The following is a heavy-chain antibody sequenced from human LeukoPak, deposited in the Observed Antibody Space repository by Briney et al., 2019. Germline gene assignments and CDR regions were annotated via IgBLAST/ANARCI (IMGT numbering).Heavy chain of an antibody. CDR1: GYAFTSYD. J-gene: IGHJ4*02. Sequence: ASVKVSCKASGYAFTSYDINWVRQATGQGVEWMGWMNPNSGNTGYAQKFQGRVTMTRNTSISTAYMELSRLRYEGTAVYYCARWRGGSYHDYWGQGTLVTVSS. V-gene: IGHV1-8*01. D-gene: IGHD1-26*01. CDR3: ARWRGGSYHDY. CDR2: MNPNSGNT.